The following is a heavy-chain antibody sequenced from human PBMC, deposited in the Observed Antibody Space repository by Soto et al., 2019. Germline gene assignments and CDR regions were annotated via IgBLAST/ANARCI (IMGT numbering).Heavy chain of an antibody. CDR1: GGSFSGYY. D-gene: IGHD3-3*01. CDR2: INHSGST. V-gene: IGHV4-34*01. J-gene: IGHJ5*02. Sequence: PSETLSLTCAVYGGSFSGYYWSWIRQPPGKGLEWIGEINHSGSTNYNPSLKSRVTISVDTSKNQFSLKLSSVTAADTAVYYCGRGPPVWGTIFGVVITKGSWFDPWGQGTLVTVSS. CDR3: GRGPPVWGTIFGVVITKGSWFDP.